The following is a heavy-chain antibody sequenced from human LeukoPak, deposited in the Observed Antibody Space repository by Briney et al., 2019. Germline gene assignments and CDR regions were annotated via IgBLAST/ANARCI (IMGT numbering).Heavy chain of an antibody. CDR2: ISSSSSYI. Sequence: PGGSLRFSCAASGFTFSSYSMNWVRQAPGKGREWVSSISSSSSYIYYADSVKGRITISRDNAKNSLYLQMNSLRAEDTAVYYCAREVMDTAMNDAFDIWGQGTMVTVSS. V-gene: IGHV3-21*01. CDR3: AREVMDTAMNDAFDI. D-gene: IGHD5-18*01. CDR1: GFTFSSYS. J-gene: IGHJ3*02.